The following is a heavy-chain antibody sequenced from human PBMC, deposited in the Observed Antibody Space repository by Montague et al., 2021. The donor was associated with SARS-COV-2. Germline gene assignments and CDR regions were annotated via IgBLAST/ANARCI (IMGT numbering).Heavy chain of an antibody. CDR2: LYNGGPT. Sequence: SETLSLTCNVSGGPISSSTYYWGWIRQPPGKGLEWIGNLYNGGPTYYSPSLKSRVTISVDTSKNHFSLNMASVTAADTAVYYCARTSKLRESASGNYYYHAMDVWGQGTTVTVSS. V-gene: IGHV4-39*02. J-gene: IGHJ6*02. CDR1: GGPISSSTYY. D-gene: IGHD3-16*01. CDR3: ARTSKLRESASGNYYYHAMDV.